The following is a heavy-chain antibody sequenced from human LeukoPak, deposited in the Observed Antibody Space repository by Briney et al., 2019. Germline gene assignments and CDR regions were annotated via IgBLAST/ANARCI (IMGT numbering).Heavy chain of an antibody. J-gene: IGHJ4*02. D-gene: IGHD3-10*01. V-gene: IGHV4-59*12. CDR3: ARDSPDSYGSGSYIY. CDR2: IYYSGST. Sequence: SETLSLTCTVSGGSISSYYWSWIRQPPGKGLEWIGYIYYSGSTNYNPSLKSRVTISVDTSKNQFSLKLSSVTAADTAVYYCARDSPDSYGSGSYIYWGQGTLVTVSS. CDR1: GGSISSYY.